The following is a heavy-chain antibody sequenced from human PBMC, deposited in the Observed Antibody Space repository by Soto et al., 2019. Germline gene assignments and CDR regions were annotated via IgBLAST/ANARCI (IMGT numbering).Heavy chain of an antibody. CDR3: AGLYHYDSSGYYDY. CDR1: GNSFTTYY. Sequence: ASVKVSCKASGNSFTTYYMHWVRQAPGQGLEWMGIINPSGGRTTYAQKFQGRVTMTRDTSTSTFHMELSSLTSEDTAVYYCAGLYHYDSSGYYDYWGQGTLVTAPQ. CDR2: INPSGGRT. V-gene: IGHV1-46*01. J-gene: IGHJ4*02. D-gene: IGHD3-22*01.